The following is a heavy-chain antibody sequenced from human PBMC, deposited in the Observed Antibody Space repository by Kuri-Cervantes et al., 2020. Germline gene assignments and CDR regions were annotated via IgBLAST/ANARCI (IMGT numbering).Heavy chain of an antibody. CDR1: GFTFGDYA. Sequence: GGSLRLSCTASGFTFGDYAMSWFRQAPGKGLEWVAFIRYDGSNKYYVDSVKGRFSISRDNTKNTLYLQMNSLRAEDTAVYYCARDLTGSLTRSGGTSWLDYWGQGTLVTVSS. J-gene: IGHJ4*02. CDR2: IRYDGSNK. CDR3: ARDLTGSLTRSGGTSWLDY. D-gene: IGHD2-15*01. V-gene: IGHV3-30*02.